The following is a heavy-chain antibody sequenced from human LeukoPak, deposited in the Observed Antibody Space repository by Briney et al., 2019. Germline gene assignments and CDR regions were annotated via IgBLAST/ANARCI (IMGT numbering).Heavy chain of an antibody. CDR2: ISAYNGNT. CDR1: GYTFTSYG. J-gene: IGHJ6*02. D-gene: IGHD1-26*01. Sequence: ASVKVSCKGSGYTFTSYGISWVRQAPGQGLEWMGWISAYNGNTNYAQKLQGRVTMTTDTSTSTAYMELRSLRSDDTAVYYCARVPSEDYYYYGMDVWGQGTTVTVSS. CDR3: ARVPSEDYYYYGMDV. V-gene: IGHV1-18*01.